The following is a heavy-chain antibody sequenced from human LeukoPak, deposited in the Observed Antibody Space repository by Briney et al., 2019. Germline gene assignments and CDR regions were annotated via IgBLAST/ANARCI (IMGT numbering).Heavy chain of an antibody. CDR1: IGTFSSYA. CDR2: IIPIFGTA. J-gene: IGHJ6*03. CDR3: ARGNNYYDSSGYYGVGYYMDV. Sequence: SVRLSCKASIGTFSSYAISWVRQAPGQGLEVMGRIIPIFGTANYAQKFQGRVTITADKSTSTAYMELSSLRCEDTAVYYCARGNNYYDSSGYYGVGYYMDVWGKGTTVTVSS. V-gene: IGHV1-69*06. D-gene: IGHD3-22*01.